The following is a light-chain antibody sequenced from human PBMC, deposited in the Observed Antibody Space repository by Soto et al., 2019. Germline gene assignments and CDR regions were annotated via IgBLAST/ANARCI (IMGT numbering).Light chain of an antibody. Sequence: EIVLTQSPATLSLSPGERATLSCRASQSVSSYLAWYQQKPGQAPRLLIYDASNRATGIPARFSGSGSGTDFIPTLRSLEPEDFAVYYCQQRSNWPPYTFGQGTKLEIK. V-gene: IGKV3-11*01. CDR2: DAS. CDR3: QQRSNWPPYT. CDR1: QSVSSY. J-gene: IGKJ2*01.